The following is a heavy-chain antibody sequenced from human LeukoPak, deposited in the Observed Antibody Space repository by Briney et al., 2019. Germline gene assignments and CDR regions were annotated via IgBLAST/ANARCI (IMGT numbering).Heavy chain of an antibody. CDR1: GDSVSYDNW. J-gene: IGHJ4*02. CDR2: THHSGSS. D-gene: IGHD2-21*01. CDR3: ARHHYFALAY. V-gene: IGHV4-4*02. Sequence: PSETLSLTCAVSGDSVSYDNWWSWVRQPPGKGLEWIGETHHSGSSNYNPSLKSRVTVSVDKSENQVSLSLTSVTAADTAVYYCARHHYFALAYWGQGTLVTVSS.